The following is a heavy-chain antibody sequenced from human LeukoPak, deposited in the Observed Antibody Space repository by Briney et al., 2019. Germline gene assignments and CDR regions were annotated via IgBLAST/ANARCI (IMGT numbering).Heavy chain of an antibody. CDR1: GGSISSYY. J-gene: IGHJ6*02. CDR3: ARESLYDYAWGSYRNGMDV. CDR2: IYYSGST. V-gene: IGHV4-59*01. D-gene: IGHD3-16*02. Sequence: KPSETLSLTCTVSGGSISSYYWSWIRQPPGKGLEWIGYIYYSGSTNYNPSLKSRVTISVDTSKNQFSLKLSSVTAADTAVYYCARESLYDYAWGSYRNGMDVWGQGTTVTVSS.